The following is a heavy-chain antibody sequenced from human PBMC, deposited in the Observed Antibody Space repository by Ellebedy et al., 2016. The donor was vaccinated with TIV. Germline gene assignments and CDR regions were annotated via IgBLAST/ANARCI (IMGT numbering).Heavy chain of an antibody. J-gene: IGHJ3*02. Sequence: GGSLRLXXEASGFNFRGYWMHWVRQPPGKGLIWVARTNTDGGFTNYADSVKGRFTISRDNGKNTLYLQMNSLRGEDTAIYYCASGFRHYGAYDIWGQGTMVTVSS. CDR3: ASGFRHYGAYDI. CDR2: TNTDGGFT. CDR1: GFNFRGYW. V-gene: IGHV3-74*01. D-gene: IGHD3-16*01.